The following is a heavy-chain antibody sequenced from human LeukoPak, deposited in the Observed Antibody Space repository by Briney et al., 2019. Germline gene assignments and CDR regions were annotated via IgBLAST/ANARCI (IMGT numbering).Heavy chain of an antibody. Sequence: PSETLSLTCTASGGSISSYYWTWIRQPAGKGPEWIGRIHASGSTNYNPSLKSRVNMSVDTSKNQFSLRLNSVTAADTAVYYCARVTDPRYNWFDPWGQGTLVTVSS. CDR2: IHASGST. D-gene: IGHD2-21*02. CDR1: GGSISSYY. J-gene: IGHJ5*02. CDR3: ARVTDPRYNWFDP. V-gene: IGHV4-4*07.